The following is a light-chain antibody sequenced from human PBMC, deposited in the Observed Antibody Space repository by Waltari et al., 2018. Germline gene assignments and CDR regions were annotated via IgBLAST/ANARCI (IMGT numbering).Light chain of an antibody. V-gene: IGLV7-46*01. CDR3: LVSYSGVRV. J-gene: IGLJ3*02. Sequence: QAVVTQEHSLTVSPGGTVTPTCGSSTGAVTSGHYPYWFQQKPGQAPRTLIYDTTNKHSWTPARFSGSLSGGKAALTLSGAQPEDEAEYYCLVSYSGVRVFGGGTKLTVL. CDR2: DTT. CDR1: TGAVTSGHY.